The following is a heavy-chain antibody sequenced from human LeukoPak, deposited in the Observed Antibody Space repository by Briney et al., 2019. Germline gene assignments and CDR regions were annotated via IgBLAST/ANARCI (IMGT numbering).Heavy chain of an antibody. D-gene: IGHD6-6*01. Sequence: EASVTVSCTASGGTFSSYAISWVRQAPGQGLEWMGGIIPIFGTANYAQKFQGRVTITADESTSTAYMELSSLRSEDTAVYYCAMGEYSSSSVGYYGMDVWGQGTTVTVSS. J-gene: IGHJ6*02. CDR2: IIPIFGTA. CDR1: GGTFSSYA. V-gene: IGHV1-69*13. CDR3: AMGEYSSSSVGYYGMDV.